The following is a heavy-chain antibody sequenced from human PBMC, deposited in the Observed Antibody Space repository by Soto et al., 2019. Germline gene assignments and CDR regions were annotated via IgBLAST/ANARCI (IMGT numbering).Heavy chain of an antibody. CDR1: GFTFSSYW. D-gene: IGHD2-15*01. J-gene: IGHJ6*02. CDR3: ARDPSVVVVAATPYYYYGMDV. CDR2: IKQDGSEK. V-gene: IGHV3-7*01. Sequence: EVQLVESGGGLVQPGGSLRLSCAASGFTFSSYWMSWVRQAPGKGLEWVANIKQDGSEKYYVDSVKGRFTISTDNAMNSLYLQMNSLRAEDTAVYYCARDPSVVVVAATPYYYYGMDVWGQGTTVTVSS.